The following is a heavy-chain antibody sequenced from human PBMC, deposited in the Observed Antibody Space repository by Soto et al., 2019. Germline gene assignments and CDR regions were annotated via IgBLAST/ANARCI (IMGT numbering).Heavy chain of an antibody. CDR2: GSGRGGTT. CDR1: GCTFSNFA. Sequence: EVQLLESGGGLVQPGGSLRLSCAASGCTFSNFAMSWVRQARGKGLEWVATGSGRGGTTYYTESVKGRFTISRDTSKGMLYLEMSSLRAEDSAIYYGEIGGLPWGQGTLVNVSS. D-gene: IGHD4-17*01. CDR3: EIGGLP. J-gene: IGHJ4*02. V-gene: IGHV3-23*01.